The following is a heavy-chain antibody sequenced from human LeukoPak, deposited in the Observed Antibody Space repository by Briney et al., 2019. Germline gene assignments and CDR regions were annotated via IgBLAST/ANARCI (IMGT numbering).Heavy chain of an antibody. CDR2: ISSSSSYI. D-gene: IGHD1-26*01. CDR1: GFTFSSYS. J-gene: IGHJ3*02. CDR3: ARDRWELRAFDI. V-gene: IGHV3-21*01. Sequence: GGSLRLSCAASGFTFSSYSMNWVRQAPGKGLEWVSYISSSSSYIYYADSVKGRFTISRDNAKNSLYLQMNSLRAEDTAVYYCARDRWELRAFDIWGQGTMVTVSS.